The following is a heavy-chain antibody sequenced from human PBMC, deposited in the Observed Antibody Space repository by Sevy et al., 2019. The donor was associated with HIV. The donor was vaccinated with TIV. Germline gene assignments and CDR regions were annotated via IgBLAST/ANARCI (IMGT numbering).Heavy chain of an antibody. V-gene: IGHV3-11*01. D-gene: IGHD6-19*01. CDR1: RFTFSDYY. CDR3: AREMEGVPGRAFDI. J-gene: IGHJ3*02. Sequence: GGSLRLSCEASRFTFSDYYMSWIRQAPGKGLEWLSYISSSGSTIYYADSVKGRFTISRDNAKNSLYLQMNSLRAEDTAVYYCAREMEGVPGRAFDIWGQGTMVTVSS. CDR2: ISSSGSTI.